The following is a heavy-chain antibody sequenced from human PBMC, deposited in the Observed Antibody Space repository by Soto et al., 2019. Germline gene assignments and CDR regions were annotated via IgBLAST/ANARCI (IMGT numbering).Heavy chain of an antibody. CDR2: ISGSGGST. D-gene: IGHD5-18*01. Sequence: GSLRLSCAASGFTFSSYAMSWVRQAPGKGLEWVSAISGSGGSTYYADSVKGRFTISRDNSKNTLYQQMNSLRAEDTAVYYCAPSQLWPVNWFDPWGQGTLVTVSS. CDR1: GFTFSSYA. J-gene: IGHJ5*02. CDR3: APSQLWPVNWFDP. V-gene: IGHV3-23*01.